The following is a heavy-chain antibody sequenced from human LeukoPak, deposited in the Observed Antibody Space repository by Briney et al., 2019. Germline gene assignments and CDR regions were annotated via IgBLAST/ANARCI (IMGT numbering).Heavy chain of an antibody. V-gene: IGHV4-31*03. CDR1: GGSISSGGYY. J-gene: IGHJ4*02. Sequence: PSQTLSLTCTVSGGSISSGGYYWSWIRQHPGKGLEWIGYIYYSGSTYYNPSLESRVTISVDTSKNQFSLKLSSVTAADTAVYYCARSLDGSGSYLDYWGQGTLVTVSS. D-gene: IGHD3-10*01. CDR3: ARSLDGSGSYLDY. CDR2: IYYSGST.